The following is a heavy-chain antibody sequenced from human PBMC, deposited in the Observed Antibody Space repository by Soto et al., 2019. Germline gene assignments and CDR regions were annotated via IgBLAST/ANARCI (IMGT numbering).Heavy chain of an antibody. V-gene: IGHV3-30-3*01. CDR2: ISYDGSNK. J-gene: IGHJ6*02. Sequence: QVQLVESGGGVVQPGRSLRLSCAASGFTFSSYAMHWVRQAPGKGLEWVAVISYDGSNKYYADSVKGRFTISRDNSKNSLYLQLNRLRAEDTVVYYCARDENGGNSPPSRYYGMDVWGQGTTVTVSS. D-gene: IGHD4-4*01. CDR3: ARDENGGNSPPSRYYGMDV. CDR1: GFTFSSYA.